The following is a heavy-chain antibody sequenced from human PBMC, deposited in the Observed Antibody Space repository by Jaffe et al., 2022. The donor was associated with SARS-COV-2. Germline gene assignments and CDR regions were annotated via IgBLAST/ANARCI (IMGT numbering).Heavy chain of an antibody. Sequence: QVQLQESGPGLVKPSQTLSLTCTVSGGSISSGSYYWTWIRQPAGKGLEWIGHIYTSGSTNYNPSVKSRVTVSVDTSKNQLSLKLSSVTAADTAVYYCARALWFGDNNWFDRWGQGILVTVSS. CDR3: ARALWFGDNNWFDR. V-gene: IGHV4-61*02. J-gene: IGHJ5*02. CDR1: GGSISSGSYY. D-gene: IGHD3-10*01. CDR2: IYTSGST.